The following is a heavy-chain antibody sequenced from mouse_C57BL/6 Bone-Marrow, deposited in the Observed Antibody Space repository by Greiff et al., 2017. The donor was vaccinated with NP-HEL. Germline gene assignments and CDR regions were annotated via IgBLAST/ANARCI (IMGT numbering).Heavy chain of an antibody. CDR3: ARHETMVTTGYYFDY. CDR1: GFTFSSYG. CDR2: ISSGGSYT. J-gene: IGHJ2*01. Sequence: EVKLMESGGGLVQPGGSMKLSCAASGFTFSSYGMSWVRQTPDKRLEWVATISSGGSYTYYPDSVKGRFTISRDKDKNTLYLQMSSLKSEDTAMYYCARHETMVTTGYYFDYWGQGTTLTVSS. D-gene: IGHD2-2*01. V-gene: IGHV5-6*03.